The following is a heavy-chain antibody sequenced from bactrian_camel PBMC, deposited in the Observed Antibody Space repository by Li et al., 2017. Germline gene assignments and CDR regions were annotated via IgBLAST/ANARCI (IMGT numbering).Heavy chain of an antibody. J-gene: IGHJ4*01. CDR2: ISVVGTT. D-gene: IGHD3*01. V-gene: IGHV3S53*01. Sequence: QLVESGGGSVPTGGSLVLTCVISRADRMGWFRQAPGKEREFVARISVVGTTDTADSVKGRFTISRDIAGNTLYLQMDSLKADDTAVYYCAPEPGIGWFATAPVRQSSCGYWGQGTQVTVS. CDR3: APEPGIGWFATAPVRQSSCGY. CDR1: ISRADR.